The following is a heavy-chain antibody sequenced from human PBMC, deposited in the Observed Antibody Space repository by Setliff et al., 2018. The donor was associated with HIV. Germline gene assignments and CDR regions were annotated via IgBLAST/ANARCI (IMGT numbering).Heavy chain of an antibody. CDR1: GDSMIPHY. J-gene: IGHJ5*02. CDR3: ARDFKRYNSPCRFDP. CDR2: ISNYGSP. D-gene: IGHD6-13*01. Sequence: KTSETLSLTCLVSGDSMIPHYWSWIRQPPGRGLEWIGYISNYGSPSYSPSLESRVTILLDTSQNQFSLKLSSVTAADTAVYYCARDFKRYNSPCRFDPWGQGTLVTVSS. V-gene: IGHV4-4*08.